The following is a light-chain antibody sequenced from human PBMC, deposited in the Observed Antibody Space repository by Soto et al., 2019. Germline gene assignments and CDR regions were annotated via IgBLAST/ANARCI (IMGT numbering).Light chain of an antibody. CDR1: QSVSSSY. Sequence: EIVLTQSPGTLSLSPGERATLSCRASQSVSSSYLAWYQQKPGQAPRLLIYGASSRATGTPDRFSGSGSGKDFTLTISRLEPEDFAVYYCQQYGSSPITFGQGTRLAIK. V-gene: IGKV3-20*01. CDR2: GAS. CDR3: QQYGSSPIT. J-gene: IGKJ5*01.